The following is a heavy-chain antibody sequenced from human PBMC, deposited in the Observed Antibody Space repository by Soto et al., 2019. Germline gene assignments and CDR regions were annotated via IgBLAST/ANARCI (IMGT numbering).Heavy chain of an antibody. Sequence: SLRLSCAASGFTFSSYAMHWVRQAPGKGLEWVAVISYDGSNKYYADSVKGRFTISRDNSKNTLYLQMNSLRAEDTAVYYCARGRYCSSTSCYFIPQFKFDYWGQGTLVTVSS. CDR2: ISYDGSNK. CDR1: GFTFSSYA. D-gene: IGHD2-2*01. V-gene: IGHV3-30-3*01. J-gene: IGHJ4*02. CDR3: ARGRYCSSTSCYFIPQFKFDY.